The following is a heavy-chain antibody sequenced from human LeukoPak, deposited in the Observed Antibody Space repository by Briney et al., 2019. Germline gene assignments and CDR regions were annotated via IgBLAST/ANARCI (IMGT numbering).Heavy chain of an antibody. Sequence: GGSLRLSCAASGFTFSSYWMSWVRQAPGKGLEWVANIKQDGSEKYYVDSVKGRFTISRDNAKNSLYLQMNSLRAEDTATYYCGKGRAVVGAAGPDHWGQGTLVTVSS. CDR3: GKGRAVVGAAGPDH. CDR1: GFTFSSYW. J-gene: IGHJ4*02. D-gene: IGHD2-15*01. CDR2: IKQDGSEK. V-gene: IGHV3-7*03.